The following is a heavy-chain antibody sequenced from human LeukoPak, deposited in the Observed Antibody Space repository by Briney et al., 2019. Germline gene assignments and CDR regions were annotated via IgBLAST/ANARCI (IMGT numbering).Heavy chain of an antibody. CDR3: AKDGYDYG. CDR1: GFTFSSYG. Sequence: GGSLRLSCAASGFTFSSYGLHWVRQAPGKGLEWVAVISNDGTDKQYADSVKGRLTISRDKSKNTLYLQMNSLGAEDTAVYYCAKDGYDYGWGQGTLVTVSS. V-gene: IGHV3-30*18. D-gene: IGHD4/OR15-4a*01. CDR2: ISNDGTDK. J-gene: IGHJ4*02.